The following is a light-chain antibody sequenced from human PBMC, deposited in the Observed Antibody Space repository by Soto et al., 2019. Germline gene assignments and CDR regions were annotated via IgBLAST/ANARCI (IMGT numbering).Light chain of an antibody. J-gene: IGLJ2*01. V-gene: IGLV1-51*01. CDR3: GTWDSSLSAVL. Sequence: QSALTQPPSVSAAPGQKVTISCSGSSSNIGNNYVSWYQHLPGTAPKLLIYDNNQRPSGIPDRFSGSKSGTSATLGITGLQTGDEADYYCGTWDSSLSAVLFGGGTQLTVL. CDR2: DNN. CDR1: SSNIGNNY.